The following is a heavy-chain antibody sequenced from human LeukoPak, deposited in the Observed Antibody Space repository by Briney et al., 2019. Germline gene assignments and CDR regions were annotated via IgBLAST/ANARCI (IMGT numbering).Heavy chain of an antibody. CDR1: GVSINNYC. Sequence: SETLSLTCTVSGVSINNYCWTWIRQPDGKGLEWIAYIYPSGNTNYNPSLKSRVTISADKSKNQFSLRLSSVTAADTAMYYCARMTPGYYYYMDVWGKGTKVTVSS. J-gene: IGHJ6*03. V-gene: IGHV4-4*07. CDR3: ARMTPGYYYYMDV. CDR2: IYPSGNT.